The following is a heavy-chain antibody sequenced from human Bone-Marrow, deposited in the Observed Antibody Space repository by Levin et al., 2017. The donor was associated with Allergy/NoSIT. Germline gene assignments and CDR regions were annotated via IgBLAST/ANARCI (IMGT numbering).Heavy chain of an antibody. CDR2: ISYSGSFR. J-gene: IGHJ2*01. CDR3: ARGVHDANWYFDV. D-gene: IGHD2-2*01. Sequence: GGSLRLSCIGSGFSFSDYHMNWNRQAPGKGLEWISYISYSGSFRNNADSVKGRFTISRDNAKKSLDLQMNNVRVEDTAVYYCARGVHDANWYFDVWGRGTLVTVSS. CDR1: GFSFSDYH. V-gene: IGHV3-11*05.